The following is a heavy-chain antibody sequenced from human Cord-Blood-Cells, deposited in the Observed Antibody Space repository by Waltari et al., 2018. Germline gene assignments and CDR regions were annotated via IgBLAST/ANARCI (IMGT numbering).Heavy chain of an antibody. CDR3: ARHGYSSSSYYFDY. CDR2: IYYSGST. V-gene: IGHV4-39*01. J-gene: IGHJ4*02. Sequence: QLQLQESGPGLVKPSETLSLTCTVSGGSISSSSYYWGWIRQPPGKGLECIGSIYYSGSTYYNPSLKSRVTISVDTSKNQFSLKLSSVTAADTAVYYCARHGYSSSSYYFDYWGQGTLVTVSS. D-gene: IGHD6-6*01. CDR1: GGSISSSSYY.